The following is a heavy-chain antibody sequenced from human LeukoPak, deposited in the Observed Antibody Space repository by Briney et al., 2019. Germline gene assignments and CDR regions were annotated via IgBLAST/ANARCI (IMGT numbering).Heavy chain of an antibody. CDR2: IYYSGST. V-gene: IGHV4-59*01. D-gene: IGHD6-13*01. J-gene: IGHJ4*02. Sequence: SETLSLTCTVSGGSISSYYWSWIRQPPGKGLEWIGYIYYSGSTNYNPSLKSRVTISVDTSKNQFSLKLGSVTAADTAVYYCARAGKSLYSSTTWMDYWGQGTLVTVSS. CDR1: GGSISSYY. CDR3: ARAGKSLYSSTTWMDY.